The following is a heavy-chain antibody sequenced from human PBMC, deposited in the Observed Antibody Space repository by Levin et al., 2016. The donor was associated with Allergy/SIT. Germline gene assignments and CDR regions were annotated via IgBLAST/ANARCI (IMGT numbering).Heavy chain of an antibody. CDR2: IIPIFGTA. D-gene: IGHD6-13*01. CDR3: ARDATSIAAAGRQNPPPDLYYYYYYGMDV. Sequence: WVRQAPGQGLEWMGGIIPIFGTANYAQKFQGRVTITADESTSTAYMELSSLRSEDTAVYYCARDATSIAAAGRQNPPPDLYYYYYYGMDVWGQGTTVTVSS. V-gene: IGHV1-69*01. J-gene: IGHJ6*02.